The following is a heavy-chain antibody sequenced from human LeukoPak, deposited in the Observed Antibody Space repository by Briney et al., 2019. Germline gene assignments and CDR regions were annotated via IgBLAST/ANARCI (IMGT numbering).Heavy chain of an antibody. Sequence: GESLKISCQGAGYIFKNHWIGWVRQTPERVLEWMAIIFPGDSDARYSPSFQGRVSVSVDKSIDTVYLQLDSLRASDTAIYYCARQDYGGNSFVDYWGQGTLVTVSS. D-gene: IGHD4-23*01. CDR3: ARQDYGGNSFVDY. J-gene: IGHJ4*02. CDR2: IFPGDSDA. V-gene: IGHV5-51*01. CDR1: GYIFKNHW.